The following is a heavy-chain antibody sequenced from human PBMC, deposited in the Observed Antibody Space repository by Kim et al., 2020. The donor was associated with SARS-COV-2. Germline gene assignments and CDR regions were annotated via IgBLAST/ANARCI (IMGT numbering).Heavy chain of an antibody. CDR2: IKSKTDGGTT. CDR1: GFTFSNAW. Sequence: GGSLRLSCAASGFTFSNAWMSWVRQAPGKGLEWVGRIKSKTDGGTTDYAAPVKGRFTISRDDSKNTLYLQMNSLKTEDTAVYYCTTGTGYYDILTGYYFDYWGQGTLVTVSS. V-gene: IGHV3-15*01. D-gene: IGHD3-9*01. CDR3: TTGTGYYDILTGYYFDY. J-gene: IGHJ4*02.